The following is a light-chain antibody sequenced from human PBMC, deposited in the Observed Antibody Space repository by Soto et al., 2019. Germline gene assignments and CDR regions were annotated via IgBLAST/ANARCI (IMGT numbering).Light chain of an antibody. V-gene: IGKV1-5*01. CDR2: NAS. J-gene: IGKJ1*01. CDR1: QSISTW. Sequence: DIQMTQSPSTLSASVGDRVTISCRASQSISTWLAWYQQKPGKAPKFLIYNASSLESGVPSRFRGSGYGSEFTLIISSLQPDDSATYYCHQYNSYPRTFGQGTKVDIK. CDR3: HQYNSYPRT.